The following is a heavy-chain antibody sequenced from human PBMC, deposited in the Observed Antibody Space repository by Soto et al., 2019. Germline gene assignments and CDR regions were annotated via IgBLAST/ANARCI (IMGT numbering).Heavy chain of an antibody. CDR1: GVSVSGSSC. CDR3: ARVRGFPSSGYFPDY. CDR2: IFYNGTT. D-gene: IGHD3-22*01. J-gene: IGHJ4*02. V-gene: IGHV4-61*01. Sequence: PSETLSLTCTVSGVSVSGSSCWTWIRQAPGKGLEWIGCIFYNGTTNYNPSLRSPVTISVDTSKNQFSLKVTSVTAADTAVYYCARVRGFPSSGYFPDYWGQGTQVTVSS.